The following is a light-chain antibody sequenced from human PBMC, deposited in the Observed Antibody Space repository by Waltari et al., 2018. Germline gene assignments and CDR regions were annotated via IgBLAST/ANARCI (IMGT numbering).Light chain of an antibody. CDR2: EVN. CDR1: SSDVGSYYL. V-gene: IGLV2-23*02. J-gene: IGLJ3*02. Sequence: QSALTQPASMSGSPGQSITISCTGTSSDVGSYYLVPWFQQHPGEAPKLMIYEVNKRPSGVSNRFSGSKSGNTASLTISGLQAEDEADYYCCSYGSRTTWVFGGGTKVTVL. CDR3: CSYGSRTTWV.